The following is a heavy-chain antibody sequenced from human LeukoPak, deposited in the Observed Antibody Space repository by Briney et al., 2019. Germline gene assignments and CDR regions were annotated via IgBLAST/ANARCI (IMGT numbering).Heavy chain of an antibody. D-gene: IGHD3-16*01. CDR1: GFTFSIFA. J-gene: IGHJ4*02. CDR3: AREGDESLYYFDY. V-gene: IGHV3-30-3*01. Sequence: GGSLRLSCAASGFTFSIFAMHWVRQAPGKGLEWLALISYDGSNKYYADSVKGRLTISRDNSKNTLYLQMNSLRPEDTAVYYCAREGDESLYYFDYWGQGTLVTVSS. CDR2: ISYDGSNK.